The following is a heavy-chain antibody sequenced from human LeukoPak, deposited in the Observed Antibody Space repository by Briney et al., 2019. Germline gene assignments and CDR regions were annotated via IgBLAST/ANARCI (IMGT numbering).Heavy chain of an antibody. D-gene: IGHD3-3*01. Sequence: SETLSLTCAVSGGSISSYYWSWIRQSPGKGLQWIGYIYYSGSTNYNPSLKSRVTISVDTSKNQFSLKLSSMTAADTAVYYCARGTIFGVVLYYMDVWGKGTTVTVSS. CDR3: ARGTIFGVVLYYMDV. V-gene: IGHV4-59*01. CDR1: GGSISSYY. J-gene: IGHJ6*03. CDR2: IYYSGST.